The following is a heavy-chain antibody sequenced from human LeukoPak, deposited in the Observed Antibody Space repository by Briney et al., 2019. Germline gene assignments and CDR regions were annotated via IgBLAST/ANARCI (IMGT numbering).Heavy chain of an antibody. D-gene: IGHD2-2*01. J-gene: IGHJ5*02. CDR1: GFTFSSYA. Sequence: PGGSLRLSCAGSGFTFSSYAMNWVRQAPGKGLEWVSGISGSGDSTYYADSVKGRFTISRDNSKNTLYLQMNSLRAEDTAVYYCGVDIVVVPGAPNWFDPWGQGTLVTVSS. CDR3: GVDIVVVPGAPNWFDP. V-gene: IGHV3-23*01. CDR2: ISGSGDST.